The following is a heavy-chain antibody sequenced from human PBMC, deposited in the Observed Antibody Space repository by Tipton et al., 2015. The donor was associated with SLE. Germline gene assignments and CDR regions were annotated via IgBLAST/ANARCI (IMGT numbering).Heavy chain of an antibody. CDR1: GGSFSGYY. D-gene: IGHD1-26*01. Sequence: TLSLTCAVYGGSFSGYYYWTWIRQRPGKGLEWIGEINHSGSTDYNPSLKSRVTISVDKAKNQFSLKLTSVTAADTAVYYCARGHIGWGFDPWGQGTLVTVSS. CDR2: INHSGST. V-gene: IGHV4-34*01. CDR3: ARGHIGWGFDP. J-gene: IGHJ5*02.